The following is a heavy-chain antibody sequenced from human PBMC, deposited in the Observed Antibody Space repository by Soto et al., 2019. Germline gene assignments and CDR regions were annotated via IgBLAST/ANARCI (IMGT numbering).Heavy chain of an antibody. CDR1: GFTFSSYA. D-gene: IGHD2-15*01. J-gene: IGHJ6*04. Sequence: QVQLVESGGGVVQPGRSLRLSCAASGFTFSSYAMHWVRQAPGRGLEWVAFISHDESNRLYADSVKGRFSISRDNSKNILYLQMSSLRLEETAVYYCPRVGLSNRWTEALDVWGDGTTGTVSS. CDR3: PRVGLSNRWTEALDV. V-gene: IGHV3-30-3*01. CDR2: ISHDESNR.